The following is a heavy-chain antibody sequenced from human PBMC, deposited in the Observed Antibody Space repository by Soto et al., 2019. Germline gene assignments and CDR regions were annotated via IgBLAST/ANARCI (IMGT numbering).Heavy chain of an antibody. Sequence: QLQLQESGPGLVKPSETLSLTCTVSGGSITSSGYCWAWIRQPPGKGLEWIATICYSGSTYYNPSLKSRVTMSVDTSENQFSLKLTSVNDADTAVYYCTRRAVSGSHSDYWGQGILVTVSS. V-gene: IGHV4-39*01. CDR1: GGSITSSGYC. CDR3: TRRAVSGSHSDY. CDR2: ICYSGST. J-gene: IGHJ4*02. D-gene: IGHD1-26*01.